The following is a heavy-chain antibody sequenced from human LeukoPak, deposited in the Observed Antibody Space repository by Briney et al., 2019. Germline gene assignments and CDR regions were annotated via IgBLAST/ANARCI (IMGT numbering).Heavy chain of an antibody. Sequence: GGSLRLSCAASGFTFSTYSMNWVRQAPGKGLEWVSYISSSSSYIYYADSVKGRFTISRDNAKNSLYLQMNSLRAEDTAVYYCARGLDPYDILTGLDYWGQGTLVTVSS. D-gene: IGHD3-9*01. CDR3: ARGLDPYDILTGLDY. CDR1: GFTFSTYS. V-gene: IGHV3-21*05. CDR2: ISSSSSYI. J-gene: IGHJ4*02.